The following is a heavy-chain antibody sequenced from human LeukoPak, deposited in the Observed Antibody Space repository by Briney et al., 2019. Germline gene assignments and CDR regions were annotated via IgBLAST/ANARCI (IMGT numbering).Heavy chain of an antibody. CDR1: GFTFSSYS. CDR2: ISSSSSYI. D-gene: IGHD2-2*01. V-gene: IGHV3-21*01. Sequence: GSLRLSCAASGFTFSSYSMNWVRQAPGKGLEWVSSISSSSSYIYYADSVKGRFTISRDNAKNSLYLQMNSLRAEDTAVYYCARDHCSSTSCFQYYYYGMDVWGQGTTVTVSS. CDR3: ARDHCSSTSCFQYYYYGMDV. J-gene: IGHJ6*02.